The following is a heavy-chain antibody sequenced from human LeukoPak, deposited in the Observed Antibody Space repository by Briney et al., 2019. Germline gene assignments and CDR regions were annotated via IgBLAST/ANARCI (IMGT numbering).Heavy chain of an antibody. CDR3: ATSWGSNGGIYFDF. V-gene: IGHV1-18*01. D-gene: IGHD2-8*01. Sequence: GASVKVSCKASGYTFTSYGISWVRQAPGQGLEWMGWISAYNGNTNYAQKLQGRVTMTEDTSTDTAYMELSSLRSEETAIYYCATSWGSNGGIYFDFWGQGTLVTVSS. CDR2: ISAYNGNT. CDR1: GYTFTSYG. J-gene: IGHJ4*02.